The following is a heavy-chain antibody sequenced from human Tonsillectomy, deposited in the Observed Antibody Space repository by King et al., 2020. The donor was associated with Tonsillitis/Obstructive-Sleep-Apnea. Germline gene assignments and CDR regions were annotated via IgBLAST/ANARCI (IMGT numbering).Heavy chain of an antibody. D-gene: IGHD3-10*01. V-gene: IGHV4-59*01. CDR1: GGSISSSY. J-gene: IGHJ6*02. CDR2: IHYSGST. CDR3: ASGDSSDSYSGMDV. Sequence: VQLQESGPGLVKPSETLSLTCTVSGGSISSSYWSWIRQPLGKGLEWIGYIHYSGSTSYNPSLKSRVIISVDTSKNQFSLNLSSVTAADTAVYYCASGDSSDSYSGMDVWGQGTTVTVSS.